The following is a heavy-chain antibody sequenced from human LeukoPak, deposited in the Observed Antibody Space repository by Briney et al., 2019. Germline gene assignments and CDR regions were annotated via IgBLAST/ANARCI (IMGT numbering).Heavy chain of an antibody. CDR3: GRYPNGNYIGAFEM. D-gene: IGHD1-7*01. Sequence: GGSLRLSCTASGFTFSHYDMTWVRQAPGKGLEWVSSIHGGADIPSYADSEKGRFTISGDNSKNTLFLEMNSLRGEDTAVYYCGRYPNGNYIGAFEMWGPGTKVTVSS. CDR2: IHGGADIP. CDR1: GFTFSHYD. J-gene: IGHJ3*02. V-gene: IGHV3-23*01.